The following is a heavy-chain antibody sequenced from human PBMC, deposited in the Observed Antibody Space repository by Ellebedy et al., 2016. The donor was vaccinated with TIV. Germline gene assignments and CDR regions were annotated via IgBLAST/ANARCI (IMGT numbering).Heavy chain of an antibody. J-gene: IGHJ4*02. CDR3: ARDQWLGRAYYFDS. Sequence: SETLSLTCTVSGGSISSYYWSWIRQPPGKGLEWIGYIYYSGSTNYNPSLKSRVTISVDTSKNQFSLMLSSVTAADTAVYYCARDQWLGRAYYFDSWGQGTLVTVSS. CDR2: IYYSGST. V-gene: IGHV4-59*01. D-gene: IGHD6-19*01. CDR1: GGSISSYY.